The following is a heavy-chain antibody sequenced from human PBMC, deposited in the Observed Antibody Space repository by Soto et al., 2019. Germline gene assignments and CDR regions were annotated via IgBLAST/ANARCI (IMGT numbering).Heavy chain of an antibody. Sequence: GASVKVSCKASGYTFTSYGISWVRQAPGQGLEWMGWISAYNGNTNYAQKLQGRVTMTTDTSTSTAYMELRSLRSDDTAVYYCARDLSGSKTMDWFDPWGQGTLVTVSS. J-gene: IGHJ5*02. CDR1: GYTFTSYG. CDR2: ISAYNGNT. V-gene: IGHV1-18*01. D-gene: IGHD6-19*01. CDR3: ARDLSGSKTMDWFDP.